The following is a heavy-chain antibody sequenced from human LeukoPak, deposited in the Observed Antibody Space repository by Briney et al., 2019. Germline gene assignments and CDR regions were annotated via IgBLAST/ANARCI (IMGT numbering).Heavy chain of an antibody. CDR2: ISSSGSYI. CDR3: ARGYYGDPSQVYYFDY. D-gene: IGHD4-17*01. CDR1: GFTFSSYA. Sequence: GGSLRLSCAASGFTFSSYAMSWVRQAPGKGLEWVSSISSSGSYIYYADSVKGRFTISRDNAKNSLYLQMNSLGAEDTAVYYCARGYYGDPSQVYYFDYWGQGTLVTVSS. V-gene: IGHV3-21*01. J-gene: IGHJ4*02.